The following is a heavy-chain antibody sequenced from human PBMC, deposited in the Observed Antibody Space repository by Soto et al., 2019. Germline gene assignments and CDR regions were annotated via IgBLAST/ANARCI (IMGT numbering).Heavy chain of an antibody. D-gene: IGHD1-1*01. CDR3: VKDCFGILRLTTPDY. V-gene: IGHV3-30-3*01. Sequence: PGESLKISCAASGFTFSSYAMHWVRQAPGKGLEWVAVISYDGSNKYYADSVKGRFTISRDNSKNTLYLQMNSLRAEDTAVYYCVKDCFGILRLTTPDYWGQGTLVTVSS. CDR1: GFTFSSYA. CDR2: ISYDGSNK. J-gene: IGHJ4*02.